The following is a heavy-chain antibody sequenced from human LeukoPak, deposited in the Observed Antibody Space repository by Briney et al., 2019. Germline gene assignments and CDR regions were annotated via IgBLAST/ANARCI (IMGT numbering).Heavy chain of an antibody. D-gene: IGHD1-14*01. CDR3: CGTRGDL. CDR1: GFTFSKVW. CDR2: IKSRSDDETR. J-gene: IGHJ5*02. V-gene: IGHV3-15*01. Sequence: TPGGSLRLSCEASGFTFSKVWMSWVRQAPGKGLEWVGRIKSRSDDETRDYAPPVRGRFTISRDDSKSTVYLQMESLRSEDTGVYYCCGTRGDLWGQGTLVTVSS.